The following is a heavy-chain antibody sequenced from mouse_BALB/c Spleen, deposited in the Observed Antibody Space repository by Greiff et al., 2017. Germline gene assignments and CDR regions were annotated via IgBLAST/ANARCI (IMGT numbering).Heavy chain of an antibody. CDR3: TRSYDGCMDY. CDR2: IYPSDSYT. D-gene: IGHD2-3*01. Sequence: QVQLQQPGAELVRPGASVKLSCKASGYTFTSYWINWVKQRPGQGLEWIGNIYPSDSYTNYNQKFKDKATLTVDKSSSTAYMQLSSPTSEDSAVYYCTRSYDGCMDYWGQGTSVTVSS. J-gene: IGHJ4*01. V-gene: IGHV1-69*02. CDR1: GYTFTSYW.